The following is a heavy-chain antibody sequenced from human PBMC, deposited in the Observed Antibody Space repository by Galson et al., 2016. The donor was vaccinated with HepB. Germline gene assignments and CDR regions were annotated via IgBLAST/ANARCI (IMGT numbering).Heavy chain of an antibody. D-gene: IGHD3-10*01. V-gene: IGHV4-59*01. CDR3: ARSGRGVESLYYYYGMDV. CDR1: GSSISRYY. Sequence: TLSLTCTVSGSSISRYYWSWIRQPPGKGLEWIGYIYYSGSTNYNPSLKSRVIISVDTSKNQFSLKLSSVTAADTAVYYCARSGRGVESLYYYYGMDVWGQGTTVTVSS. J-gene: IGHJ6*02. CDR2: IYYSGST.